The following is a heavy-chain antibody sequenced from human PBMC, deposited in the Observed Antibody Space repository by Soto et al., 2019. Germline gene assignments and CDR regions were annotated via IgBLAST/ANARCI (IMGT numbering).Heavy chain of an antibody. J-gene: IGHJ4*02. V-gene: IGHV3-21*01. CDR1: GFTFSSYS. CDR3: ARDRGGAVGNFLDY. CDR2: ISSSSSSYI. Sequence: GGSLRLSCAASGFTFSSYSMNWVRQAPGKGLEWVSSISSSSSSYIYYADSVKGRFTISRDNAKNSLYLQMNSLRAEDTAVYYCARDRGGAVGNFLDYWGQGTLVTVSS. D-gene: IGHD3-10*01.